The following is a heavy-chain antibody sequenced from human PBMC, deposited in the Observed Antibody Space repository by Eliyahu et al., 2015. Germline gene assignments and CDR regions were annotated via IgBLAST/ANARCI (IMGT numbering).Heavy chain of an antibody. CDR3: ARDPTTVTTTGDY. V-gene: IGHV3-21*01. CDR1: GFXFSSYT. J-gene: IGHJ4*02. Sequence: VQLVESGGGLVKPGGSLRLSCAASGFXFSSYTINWVRQAPGKGLEWVSSISSSSTYIYYADSVKGRFTISRDNAKNSLYLQMNSLRAEDTAVYYCARDPTTVTTTGDYWGQGTLVTVSS. CDR2: ISSSSTYI. D-gene: IGHD4-17*01.